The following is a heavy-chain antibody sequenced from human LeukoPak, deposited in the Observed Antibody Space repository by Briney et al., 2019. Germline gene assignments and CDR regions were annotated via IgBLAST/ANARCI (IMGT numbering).Heavy chain of an antibody. CDR2: INPSGGST. J-gene: IGHJ4*02. CDR3: ARERDGGAPDY. Sequence: ASVKVSCKASGYSFTNYGISWVRQAPRQGLEWMGMINPSGGSTNYAQKFQGRVTVTRDTSTNTVYMDLSSLTSDDTAVYYCARERDGGAPDYWGRGTLVIVSS. CDR1: GYSFTNYG. D-gene: IGHD5-24*01. V-gene: IGHV1-46*01.